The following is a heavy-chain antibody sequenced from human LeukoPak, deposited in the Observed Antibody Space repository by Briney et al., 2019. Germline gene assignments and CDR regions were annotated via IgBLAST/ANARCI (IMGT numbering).Heavy chain of an antibody. V-gene: IGHV3-48*01. CDR2: ISSSSSTI. Sequence: GRSLRLSCKTSGFKFRDFDMDWIRQAPGKGLEWVSYISSSSSTIYYADSVKGRFTISRDNAKNSLYLQMSSLRAKDTAVYYCARDFGQWQLNGGYYLDYWGQGTLVTVSS. CDR3: ARDFGQWQLNGGYYLDY. D-gene: IGHD6-19*01. J-gene: IGHJ4*02. CDR1: GFKFRDFD.